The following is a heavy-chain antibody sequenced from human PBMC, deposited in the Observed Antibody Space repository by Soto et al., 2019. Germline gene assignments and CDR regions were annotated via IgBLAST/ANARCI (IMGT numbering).Heavy chain of an antibody. CDR2: IYYSGST. V-gene: IGHV4-30-4*01. D-gene: IGHD5-18*01. J-gene: IGHJ4*02. Sequence: SSATLSLTCTVYGGSISSGDYYWSWIRQPPGKGLEWIGYIYYSGSTYYNPSLKSRVTISVDTSKNQFSLGLSSVTAADTAVYYCARLPALRDTAMARYFDYWGQGTLVTVSS. CDR1: GGSISSGDYY. CDR3: ARLPALRDTAMARYFDY.